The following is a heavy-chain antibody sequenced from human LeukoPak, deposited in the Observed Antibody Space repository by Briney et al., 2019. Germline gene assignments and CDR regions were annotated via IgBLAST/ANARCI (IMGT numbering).Heavy chain of an antibody. Sequence: GGSLRLSCAASGFTVSSNYMSWVRQAPGKGLEWASVIYSGGSTYYADSVKGRFTISRDNSKNTLYLQMNSLRAEDTAVYYCARETGYSSGWYYQIDYWGQGTLVTVSS. D-gene: IGHD6-19*01. J-gene: IGHJ4*02. CDR1: GFTVSSNY. V-gene: IGHV3-66*01. CDR3: ARETGYSSGWYYQIDY. CDR2: IYSGGST.